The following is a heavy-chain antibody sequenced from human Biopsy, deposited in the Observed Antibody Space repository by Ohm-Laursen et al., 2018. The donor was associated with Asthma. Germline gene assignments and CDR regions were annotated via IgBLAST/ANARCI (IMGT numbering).Heavy chain of an antibody. J-gene: IGHJ1*01. V-gene: IGHV3-7*01. CDR2: TKHDGSEK. D-gene: IGHD3-3*01. Sequence: SLRLSCAAPGFTFGDYYMSWVRQVPGQGLEWVANTKHDGSEKNHVDSLKGRFTISRDNAKNLLFLQMNSLRAEDTAVYYCARTFHFWSPYHAEHYQLWGQGTLVTVSS. CDR1: GFTFGDYY. CDR3: ARTFHFWSPYHAEHYQL.